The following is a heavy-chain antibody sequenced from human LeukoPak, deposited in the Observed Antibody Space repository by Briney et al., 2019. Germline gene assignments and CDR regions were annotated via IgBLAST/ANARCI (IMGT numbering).Heavy chain of an antibody. CDR2: LYSGGNT. D-gene: IGHD3-3*01. CDR1: GFSVSSNY. CDR3: ARDRGLNYDFWSGYYTGFDY. Sequence: GGSLRLSCAASGFSVSSNYMSWVRQAPGKGLEWVSVLYSGGNTHYADSVNGRFTISRDNSKNMLYLQMNSLRAEDTAVYYCARDRGLNYDFWSGYYTGFDYWGQGTLVTVSS. V-gene: IGHV3-53*01. J-gene: IGHJ4*02.